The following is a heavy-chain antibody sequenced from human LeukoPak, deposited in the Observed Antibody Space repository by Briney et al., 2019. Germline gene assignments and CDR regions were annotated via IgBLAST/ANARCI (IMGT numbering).Heavy chain of an antibody. CDR1: GDSINRYY. CDR2: IYYSGST. V-gene: IGHV4-59*08. Sequence: PSETLSLTCTVSGDSINRYYWSWIRQPPGKGLEWIGQIYYSGSTNYNPSLKSRVTVSVDTSKNQFSLKLSSVTAADTAVYYCARRQYYDSSGYWYYFDYWGQGTLVTVSS. D-gene: IGHD3-22*01. CDR3: ARRQYYDSSGYWYYFDY. J-gene: IGHJ4*02.